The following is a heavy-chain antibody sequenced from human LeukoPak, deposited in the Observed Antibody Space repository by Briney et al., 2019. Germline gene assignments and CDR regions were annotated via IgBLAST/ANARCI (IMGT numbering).Heavy chain of an antibody. J-gene: IGHJ4*02. V-gene: IGHV3-33*01. CDR1: GFTFSSYG. CDR3: ARDRRYGSGSYYNPFDY. Sequence: GSLRLSCAASGFTFSSYGMHWVRQAPGKGLEWVAVIWYDGSNKYYADSVKGRFTISRDNSKNTLYLQMNSLRAEDTAVYCCARDRRYGSGSYYNPFDYRGQGTLVTVSS. D-gene: IGHD3-10*01. CDR2: IWYDGSNK.